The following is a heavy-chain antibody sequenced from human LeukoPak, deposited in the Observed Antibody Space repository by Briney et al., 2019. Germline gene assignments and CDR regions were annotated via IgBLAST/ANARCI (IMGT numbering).Heavy chain of an antibody. CDR1: GGSFSGYY. D-gene: IGHD6-13*01. CDR3: AAETTAGNA. V-gene: IGHV4-59*10. CDR2: ISTSGTT. Sequence: SETLSLTCAVYGGSFSGYYWSWIRQPAGKGLEWIGRISTSGTTNYDPSLKSRVTISVDTSKNHFSLKLSSVTAADTAVYYCAAETTAGNAWGQGTLVAVSS. J-gene: IGHJ5*02.